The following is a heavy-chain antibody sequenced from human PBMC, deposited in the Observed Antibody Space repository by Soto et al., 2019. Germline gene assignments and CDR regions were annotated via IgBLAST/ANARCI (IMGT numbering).Heavy chain of an antibody. V-gene: IGHV1-69*13. D-gene: IGHD3-22*01. CDR2: IIPIFGTA. CDR3: ARGAYYYDSSGPNDY. CDR1: GGTFSSYA. Sequence: ASVKVSCKASGGTFSSYAISWVRQAPGQGLEWMGGIIPIFGTANYAQKFQGRVTITADESTSTAYMELSSLRSEDTAVYYCARGAYYYDSSGPNDYWGQGTLVTVSS. J-gene: IGHJ4*02.